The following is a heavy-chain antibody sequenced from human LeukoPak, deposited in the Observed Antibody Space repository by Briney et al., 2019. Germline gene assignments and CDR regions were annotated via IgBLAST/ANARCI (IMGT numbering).Heavy chain of an antibody. D-gene: IGHD6-19*01. CDR3: AGDKTTGGWYEFDY. J-gene: IGHJ4*02. CDR2: IYSGGST. Sequence: GGSLRLSCTVSGFTVSSNSMSWVRQAPGKGLEWVSFIYSGGSTQYSDSVKGRFTISRDNSKNTLYLQMNSLRAEDTAVYYCAGDKTTGGWYEFDYWGQGTLVTVSS. V-gene: IGHV3-53*01. CDR1: GFTVSSNS.